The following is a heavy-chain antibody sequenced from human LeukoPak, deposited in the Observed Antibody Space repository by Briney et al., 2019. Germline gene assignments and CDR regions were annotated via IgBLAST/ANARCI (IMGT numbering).Heavy chain of an antibody. J-gene: IGHJ3*02. Sequence: GGSLRLSCAASGFTFSSYAMHWVRQAPGKGLEWVAVIWDDGSEKYYADPVKGRFSISRDNSKNTLYLQVNSLRAEDTAVYYCARDGNFGYDAFDIWGQGTMVTVSS. CDR2: IWDDGSEK. CDR1: GFTFSSYA. D-gene: IGHD3-10*01. CDR3: ARDGNFGYDAFDI. V-gene: IGHV3-33*08.